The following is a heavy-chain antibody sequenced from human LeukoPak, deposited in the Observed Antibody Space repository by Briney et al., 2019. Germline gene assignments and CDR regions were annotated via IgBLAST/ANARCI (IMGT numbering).Heavy chain of an antibody. D-gene: IGHD5-24*01. CDR3: ARDTGYNTFDY. CDR1: GFTFSAYW. CDR2: IKEDGSDE. J-gene: IGHJ4*02. V-gene: IGHV3-7*05. Sequence: GGSLRLSCVASGFTFSAYWMSWVRQAPGKGLEWVANIKEDGSDEYYVDSVKGRFTISRDNAKNSLYLQMNSLRAEDTAMYYCARDTGYNTFDYWGQGTLVTVSP.